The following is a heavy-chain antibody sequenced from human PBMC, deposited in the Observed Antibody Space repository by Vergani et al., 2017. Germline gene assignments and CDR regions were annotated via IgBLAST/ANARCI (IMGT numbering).Heavy chain of an antibody. CDR3: ASKRGACRAAYCHSYDF. D-gene: IGHD2-15*01. V-gene: IGHV4-39*01. J-gene: IGHJ4*02. CDR2: IYYSRST. CDR1: GASIRSSNYY. Sequence: QLQLQESAPGLVQPSATLSLTCSVSGASIRSSNYYWGWIRQPPGKGLEWIASIYYSRSTYYNPSLKRRVTISVDTSKNQFSLKLSSVTAADTAVYFCASKRGACRAAYCHSYDFWGPGTLVGVSS.